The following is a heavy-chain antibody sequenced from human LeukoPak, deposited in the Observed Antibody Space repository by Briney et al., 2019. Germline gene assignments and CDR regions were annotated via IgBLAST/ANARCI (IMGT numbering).Heavy chain of an antibody. V-gene: IGHV4-4*07. CDR3: ARDVRYYDSSGYYYILSFDY. D-gene: IGHD3-22*01. Sequence: PSETLSLTCTVSGGSINSYYWSWIRQPAGKGLEWIGRIYTSGSTNYNPSLKSRVTMSVDTSKNQFSLKLSSVTAADTAVYYCARDVRYYDSSGYYYILSFDYWGQGTLVTVSS. CDR2: IYTSGST. CDR1: GGSINSYY. J-gene: IGHJ4*02.